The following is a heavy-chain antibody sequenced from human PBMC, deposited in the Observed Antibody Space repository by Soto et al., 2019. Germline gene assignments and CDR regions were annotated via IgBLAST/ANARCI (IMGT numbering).Heavy chain of an antibody. D-gene: IGHD3-16*01. CDR2: ISYDGSNK. Sequence: TGGSLRLCCAASGFTFSSYAMHWVRQAPGKGLEWVAVISYDGSNKYYADSVKGRFTISRDNSKNTLYLQMNSLRAEDTAVYYCARVVGGDYYYGMDVWGQGTTVTVSS. CDR3: ARVVGGDYYYGMDV. V-gene: IGHV3-30-3*01. J-gene: IGHJ6*02. CDR1: GFTFSSYA.